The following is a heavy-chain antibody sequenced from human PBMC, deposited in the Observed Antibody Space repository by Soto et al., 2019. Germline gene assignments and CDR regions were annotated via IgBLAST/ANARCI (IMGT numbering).Heavy chain of an antibody. D-gene: IGHD3-3*01. CDR3: ARGVYYDFWSGPSPYYYYYMDV. V-gene: IGHV4-34*01. J-gene: IGHJ6*03. Sequence: SQTLSLTCAVYGGSFSGYYWSWIRQPPGKGLEWIGEINHSGSTNYNPSLKSRVTISVDTSKNQFSLKLSSVTAADTAVYYCARGVYYDFWSGPSPYYYYYMDVWGKGTTVTVSS. CDR1: GGSFSGYY. CDR2: INHSGST.